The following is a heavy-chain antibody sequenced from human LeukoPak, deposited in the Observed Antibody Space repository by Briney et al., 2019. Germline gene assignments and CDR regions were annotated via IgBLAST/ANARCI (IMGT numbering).Heavy chain of an antibody. CDR1: GFTFSTYS. Sequence: GGSLRLSCAASGFTFSTYSMNWVRQVPGKGLEWVSSISSSSNDMYYADSVKGRFTISRDNAKNTLYLQMNSLRAEDTAVYYCAKREQQLELDYWGQGTLVTVSS. CDR3: AKREQQLELDY. D-gene: IGHD6-13*01. V-gene: IGHV3-21*04. CDR2: ISSSSNDM. J-gene: IGHJ4*02.